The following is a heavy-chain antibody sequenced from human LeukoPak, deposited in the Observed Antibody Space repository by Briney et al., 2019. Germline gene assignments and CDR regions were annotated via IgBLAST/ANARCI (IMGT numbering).Heavy chain of an antibody. CDR3: ARVSVYYGSGSFTEKPIDY. V-gene: IGHV4-39*07. J-gene: IGHJ4*02. CDR1: GGSISRSSYY. D-gene: IGHD3-10*01. CDR2: LYYSGST. Sequence: SETLSLTCTVSGGSISRSSYYWGWIRQPPGKGLEWIGSLYYSGSTYYNPSLKSRVTISVDTSKNQFSLKLSSVTAADTAVYYCARVSVYYGSGSFTEKPIDYWGQGTLVTVSS.